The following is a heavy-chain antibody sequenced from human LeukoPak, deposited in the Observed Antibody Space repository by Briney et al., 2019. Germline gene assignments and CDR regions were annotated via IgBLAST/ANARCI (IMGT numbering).Heavy chain of an antibody. CDR2: IRGKGNNYAT. Sequence: GGPLRLSCVVSGFSFNDAAMHWVRQASGTGLEWVARIRGKGNNYATTYAASVEGRFTISRDDSKKTAFLQMNSLKVEDTAVYYCTARSDTYGHFDYWGQGILVTVSS. CDR1: GFSFNDAA. D-gene: IGHD5-18*01. V-gene: IGHV3-73*01. J-gene: IGHJ4*02. CDR3: TARSDTYGHFDY.